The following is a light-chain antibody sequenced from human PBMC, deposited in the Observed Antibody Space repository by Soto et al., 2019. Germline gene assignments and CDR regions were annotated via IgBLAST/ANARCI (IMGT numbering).Light chain of an antibody. CDR3: QQYDSFSP. Sequence: DIQMTQSPSTLSASVGDRVTITCRASQSVGRWLAWYQQKPGRAPTVLIYKASTLKYGVPPRFSGSGSGTEFSLTISSLQPDDSATDVCQQYDSFSPFGQGTKVDIK. J-gene: IGKJ1*01. V-gene: IGKV1-5*03. CDR1: QSVGRW. CDR2: KAS.